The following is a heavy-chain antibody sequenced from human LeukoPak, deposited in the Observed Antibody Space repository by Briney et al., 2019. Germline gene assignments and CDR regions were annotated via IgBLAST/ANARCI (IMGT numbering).Heavy chain of an antibody. CDR3: ARDLEVVIDY. CDR2: IKEDGSEE. Sequence: GGSLRLSCAASGFKFSDFWMTWVRQTPGKGLEWVANIKEDGSEEYHVDSVKGRFTISRDNTKSSLFLQMNSLRAEDTAVYYCARDLEVVIDYWGQGTLVTVSS. J-gene: IGHJ4*02. V-gene: IGHV3-7*01. D-gene: IGHD2-15*01. CDR1: GFKFSDFW.